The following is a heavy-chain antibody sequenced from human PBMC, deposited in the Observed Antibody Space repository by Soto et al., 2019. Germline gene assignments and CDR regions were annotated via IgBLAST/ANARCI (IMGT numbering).Heavy chain of an antibody. CDR2: ISYDGSNK. CDR1: GLTFSSYA. V-gene: IGHV3-30*18. J-gene: IGHJ4*02. Sequence: PGGSLRLSCAASGLTFSSYAMSWVRQAPGKGLEWVAVISYDGSNKYYADSVKGRFTISRDNSKNTLYLQMNSLRAEDTAVYYCAKVRFGSSGYCPDYWGQGTLVTVSS. D-gene: IGHD3-22*01. CDR3: AKVRFGSSGYCPDY.